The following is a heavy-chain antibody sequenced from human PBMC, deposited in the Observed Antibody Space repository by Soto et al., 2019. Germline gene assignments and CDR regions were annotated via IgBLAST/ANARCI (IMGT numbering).Heavy chain of an antibody. J-gene: IGHJ6*02. CDR3: ARDQRGYCSGGSCYLAGYYYGMDV. D-gene: IGHD2-15*01. V-gene: IGHV4-31*03. CDR1: GGSISSGGYY. CDR2: IYYSGST. Sequence: SETLSLTCTVSGGSISSGGYYWSWIRQHPGKGLEWIGYIYYSGSTYYNPSLKSRVTISVDTSKNQFSLKLSSVTAGDTAVYYCARDQRGYCSGGSCYLAGYYYGMDVWGQGTTVTVSS.